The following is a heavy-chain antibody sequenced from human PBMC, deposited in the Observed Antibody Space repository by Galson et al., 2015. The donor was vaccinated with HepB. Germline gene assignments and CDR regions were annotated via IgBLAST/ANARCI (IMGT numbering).Heavy chain of an antibody. CDR3: ARLGDYIWGSYRLGLGFDY. D-gene: IGHD3-16*02. V-gene: IGHV5-51*03. J-gene: IGHJ4*02. CDR1: GYSFTSYW. Sequence: QSGAEVKKPGESLKISCTGSGYSFTSYWIGWVRQMPGKGLEWMGIIYPGDSDTRYSPSFQGQVTISADKSISTAYLQWSSLKASDTAMYYCARLGDYIWGSYRLGLGFDYWGQGTLVTVSS. CDR2: IYPGDSDT.